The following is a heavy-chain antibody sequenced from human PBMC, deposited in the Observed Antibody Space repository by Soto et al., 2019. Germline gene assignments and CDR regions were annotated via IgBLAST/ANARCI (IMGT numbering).Heavy chain of an antibody. D-gene: IGHD6-19*01. J-gene: IGHJ4*02. CDR1: GGTFSSYA. Sequence: QVQLVQSGAEVKKPGSSVKVSCKASGGTFSSYAISWVRQAPGQGLEWMGGIIPIFGTANYAQKFQGRVTITADESTSKAYMELSSLRSEDTAVYYCARESRSRAVAGTASIDYWGQGTLVTVSS. CDR2: IIPIFGTA. V-gene: IGHV1-69*01. CDR3: ARESRSRAVAGTASIDY.